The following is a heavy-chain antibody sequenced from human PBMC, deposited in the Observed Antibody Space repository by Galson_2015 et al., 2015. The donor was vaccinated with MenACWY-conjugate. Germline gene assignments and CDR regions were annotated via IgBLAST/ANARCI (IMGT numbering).Heavy chain of an antibody. CDR1: GFTFSSYA. Sequence: SLRLSCAASGFTFSSYAMSWVRQAPGKGLEWVSAISGSGGSTYYADSVKGQFTISRDNSKNTLYLQMNSLRAEDTAVYYCAKERRQQLAIDYWGQGTLVTVSS. CDR3: AKERRQQLAIDY. V-gene: IGHV3-23*01. D-gene: IGHD6-13*01. CDR2: ISGSGGST. J-gene: IGHJ4*02.